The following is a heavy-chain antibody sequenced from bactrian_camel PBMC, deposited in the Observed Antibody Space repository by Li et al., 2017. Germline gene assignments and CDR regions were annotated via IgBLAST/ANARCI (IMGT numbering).Heavy chain of an antibody. CDR2: IYTAGGGT. V-gene: IGHV3S40*01. D-gene: IGHD3*01. J-gene: IGHJ4*01. CDR3: AADPRAYRCFGALEYHY. CDR1: STYRC. Sequence: VQLVESGGGSVQAGGSLRLSCAASSTYRCMGWFRRAPGKEREGVATIYTAGGGTYYANSVKGRFTISQDNAKNTVYLEMNSLKPEDTAMYYCAADPRAYRCFGALEYHYWGQGTQVTVS.